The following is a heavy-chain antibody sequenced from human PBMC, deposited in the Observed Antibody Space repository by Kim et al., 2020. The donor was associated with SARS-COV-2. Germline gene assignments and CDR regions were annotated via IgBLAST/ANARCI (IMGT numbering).Heavy chain of an antibody. D-gene: IGHD6-25*01. CDR2: ISSSGSI. J-gene: IGHJ3*02. V-gene: IGHV4-39*02. CDR3: ARERRPGNFYDI. CDR1: GDSITGNIHY. Sequence: SETLSLTCTVSGDSITGNIHYWGWIRQPPNMRLEWIAVISSSGSINYNPSLKSRVTMSVDTSKNQFSLNLASVTAADTALYYCARERRPGNFYDI.